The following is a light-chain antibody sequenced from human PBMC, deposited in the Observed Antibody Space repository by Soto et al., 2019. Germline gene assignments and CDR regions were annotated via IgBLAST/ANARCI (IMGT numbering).Light chain of an antibody. Sequence: VLTQFSCSLSFPPPGRASLSCRVRQSVSNNYLDWHQQRPGQAPRLLIFGASNRATGVPDRFTGSASGTDFTLTISRLQPEDFALYFCQQDASSPVTFGGGTKVDI. V-gene: IGKV3-20*01. J-gene: IGKJ4*01. CDR1: QSVSNNY. CDR3: QQDASSPVT. CDR2: GAS.